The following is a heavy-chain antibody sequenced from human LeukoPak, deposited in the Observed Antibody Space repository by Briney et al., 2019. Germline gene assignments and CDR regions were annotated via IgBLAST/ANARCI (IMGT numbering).Heavy chain of an antibody. Sequence: GVLRLSCAASGFTVSDNYLTWVRQAPGKGLEWVSVIYASGSTYYAESVKGRFTISRDNPKNTVYLQMNSLRVEDTAMYYCVRWYCGADCYAPNNWFDPWGQGTLVTVSS. CDR2: IYASGST. CDR1: GFTVSDNY. V-gene: IGHV3-53*01. J-gene: IGHJ5*02. CDR3: VRWYCGADCYAPNNWFDP. D-gene: IGHD2-21*02.